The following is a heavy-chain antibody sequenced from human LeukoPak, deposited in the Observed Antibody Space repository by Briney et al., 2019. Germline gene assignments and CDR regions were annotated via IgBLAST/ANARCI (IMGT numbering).Heavy chain of an antibody. Sequence: GGSLRLSCAASGFSFSSYGMHWVRQAPGKGLEWVAVISYDGSNKYCTDSVKGRFSISRDNSKNTLYLQMNSLRAEDMAVYYCARSMTGSGSYYPYFDYWGQGTLVTVSS. D-gene: IGHD3-10*01. J-gene: IGHJ4*02. V-gene: IGHV3-30*03. CDR1: GFSFSSYG. CDR3: ARSMTGSGSYYPYFDY. CDR2: ISYDGSNK.